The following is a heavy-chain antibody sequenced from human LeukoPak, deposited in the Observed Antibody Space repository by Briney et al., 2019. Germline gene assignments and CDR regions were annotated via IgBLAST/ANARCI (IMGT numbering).Heavy chain of an antibody. CDR2: ISWNSGSI. CDR1: GFTFYDYA. CDR3: AKTVLAFWSGSSNYFDY. J-gene: IGHJ4*02. V-gene: IGHV3-9*01. Sequence: GGSLRLSCADSGFTFYDYAMHWVRHAPGKGLEWVSGISWNSGSIDYADSVKGRFTISRDNAKNSLYLQMNSLRAEDTALYYCAKTVLAFWSGSSNYFDYWGQGTLVTVSS. D-gene: IGHD3-3*01.